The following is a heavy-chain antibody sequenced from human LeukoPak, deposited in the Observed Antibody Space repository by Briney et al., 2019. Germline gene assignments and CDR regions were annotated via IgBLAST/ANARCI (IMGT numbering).Heavy chain of an antibody. CDR2: ICYSGST. J-gene: IGHJ4*02. D-gene: IGHD3-22*01. Sequence: PSETLSLTCTVSGGSISSSSYCWGWTRQPPGKGLEWIGSICYSGSTYYNPSLKSRVTISVDTSKNQFSLKLSSVSAADTAVYYCARHVDSSGWYRSYFDYWGQGTLVTVSS. CDR3: ARHVDSSGWYRSYFDY. CDR1: GGSISSSSYC. V-gene: IGHV4-39*01.